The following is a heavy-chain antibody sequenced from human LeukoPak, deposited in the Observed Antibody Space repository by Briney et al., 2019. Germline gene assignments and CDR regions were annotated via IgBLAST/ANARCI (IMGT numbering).Heavy chain of an antibody. CDR3: AKVLQYSSSWHYYYYGMDV. CDR1: GFTFSSYA. D-gene: IGHD6-13*01. CDR2: ISGSGGST. Sequence: GGSLRFSCAASGFTFSSYAMSWVRQAPGKGLEWVSAISGSGGSTYYADSVKGRFTISRDISKNTLYLQMNSLRAEDTAVYYCAKVLQYSSSWHYYYYGMDVWGQGTTVTVSS. V-gene: IGHV3-23*01. J-gene: IGHJ6*02.